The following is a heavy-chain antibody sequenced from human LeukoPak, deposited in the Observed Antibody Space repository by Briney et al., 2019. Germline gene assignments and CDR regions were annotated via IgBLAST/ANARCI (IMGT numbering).Heavy chain of an antibody. CDR1: GYTFTDYY. Sequence: ASVKVSCKVSGYTFTDYYMHWVKQAPGKGLEWMGLVDPEDGETTYAEKFQGRVTITADTSTDTAYMELSSLRSEDTAVYYCATSRLIVVVPAAPLDYWGQGTLVTVSS. V-gene: IGHV1-69-2*01. CDR3: ATSRLIVVVPAAPLDY. D-gene: IGHD2-2*01. J-gene: IGHJ4*02. CDR2: VDPEDGET.